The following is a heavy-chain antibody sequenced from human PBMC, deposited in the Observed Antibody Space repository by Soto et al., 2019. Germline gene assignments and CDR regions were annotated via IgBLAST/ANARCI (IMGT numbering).Heavy chain of an antibody. J-gene: IGHJ4*02. D-gene: IGHD3-3*01. Sequence: GASVKVSCKASGGTFSSYAISWVRQAPGQGLEWMGGIIPIFGTANYAQKFQGRVTITADESTSTAYMELSSLRSEDTAVYYCARGPGGHDFWSGYLGVRGYFDYWGQGTLVTVSS. V-gene: IGHV1-69*13. CDR1: GGTFSSYA. CDR2: IIPIFGTA. CDR3: ARGPGGHDFWSGYLGVRGYFDY.